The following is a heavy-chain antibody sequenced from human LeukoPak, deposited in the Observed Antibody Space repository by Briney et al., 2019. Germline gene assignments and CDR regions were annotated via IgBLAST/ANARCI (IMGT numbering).Heavy chain of an antibody. CDR2: ISRTRSHI. V-gene: IGHV3-21*01. Sequence: PGGSLRLSCAASGSSFSNSDMNWVRQAPGKGLEWVSYISRTRSHIYYADSVRGRFTISRDNADNSLYLQMDSLRGEDTAVYYCATDDAATARASGMDVWGKGTRVTVSS. CDR1: GSSFSNSD. J-gene: IGHJ6*04. CDR3: ATDDAATARASGMDV. D-gene: IGHD6-6*01.